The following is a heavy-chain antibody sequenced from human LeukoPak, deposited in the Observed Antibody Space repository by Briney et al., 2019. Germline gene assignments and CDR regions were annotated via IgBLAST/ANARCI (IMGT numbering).Heavy chain of an antibody. D-gene: IGHD3-22*01. CDR3: ARCLNTYYYDNSGYSPEHYYMDV. Sequence: SETLSLTCTVSGDSISNYYWSWVRQPAGKGLERIGRIYASGSSNYNPSLKSRITMSVDTSKNQFSLKLSSVTAADTAVYYCARCLNTYYYDNSGYSPEHYYMDVWGKGTTVIVSS. CDR2: IYASGSS. V-gene: IGHV4-4*07. CDR1: GDSISNYY. J-gene: IGHJ6*03.